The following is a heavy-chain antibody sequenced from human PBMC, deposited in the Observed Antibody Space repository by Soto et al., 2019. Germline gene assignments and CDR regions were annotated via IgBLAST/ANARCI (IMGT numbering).Heavy chain of an antibody. V-gene: IGHV1-58*01. J-gene: IGHJ5*02. CDR2: IAVGSGNT. D-gene: IGHD1-1*01. Sequence: SVKVSCKASGITFISSAVQWVRQARGQRLEWIGWIAVGSGNTNYAQKFQERVTITRDMSTSTAYMELSSLRSEDTAVYYCAASLGWNRGQNWFDPWGQGTLVTVS. CDR1: GITFISSA. CDR3: AASLGWNRGQNWFDP.